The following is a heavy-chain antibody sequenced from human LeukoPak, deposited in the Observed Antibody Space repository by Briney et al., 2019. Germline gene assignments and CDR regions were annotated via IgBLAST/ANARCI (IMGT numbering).Heavy chain of an antibody. Sequence: GASVKVSCKASGYTFTSYDINWVRQATGQGLEWMGWMNPNSGNTGYAQKFQGRVTMTRNTSISTAYMELSSLRSEDTVVYYCARGGYCSSTSCYEGYRCYHGMDVWGQGTTVTVSS. D-gene: IGHD2-2*01. CDR2: MNPNSGNT. V-gene: IGHV1-8*01. CDR3: ARGGYCSSTSCYEGYRCYHGMDV. CDR1: GYTFTSYD. J-gene: IGHJ6*02.